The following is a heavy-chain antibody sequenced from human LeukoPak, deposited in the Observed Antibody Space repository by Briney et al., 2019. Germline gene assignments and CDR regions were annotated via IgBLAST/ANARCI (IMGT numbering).Heavy chain of an antibody. J-gene: IGHJ4*02. CDR3: ARSGYSYGWDYFDY. Sequence: SETLSLTCTVSGGSISSYYWSWIRQPPGKGLEWIGYIYYSGSTNYNSSLKSRVTISVDTSKNQFSLKLSSVTAADTAVYYCARSGYSYGWDYFDYWGQGTLVTVSS. D-gene: IGHD5-18*01. V-gene: IGHV4-59*01. CDR1: GGSISSYY. CDR2: IYYSGST.